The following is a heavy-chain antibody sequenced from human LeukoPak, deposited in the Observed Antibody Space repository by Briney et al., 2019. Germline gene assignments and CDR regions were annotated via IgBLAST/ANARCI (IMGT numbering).Heavy chain of an antibody. CDR3: ARDMRYSHEGYAFDI. Sequence: MTSETLSLTCTVSGGSISSYYWRWIRQPPGKGLEWIGYIYYNGSTKYNPSLKSRVTISVDTSKNQFSLKLSSVTAADTAVYYCARDMRYSHEGYAFDIWGQGTMVTVSS. CDR2: IYYNGST. V-gene: IGHV4-59*01. CDR1: GGSISSYY. J-gene: IGHJ3*02. D-gene: IGHD5-18*01.